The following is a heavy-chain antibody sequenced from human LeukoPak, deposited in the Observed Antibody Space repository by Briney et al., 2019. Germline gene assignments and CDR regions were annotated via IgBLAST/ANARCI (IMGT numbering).Heavy chain of an antibody. Sequence: GGSLRLSCAASGFTFSSNDMHWVRQAPGKGLEWVAVILYDGSTKYYADSVEGRFTISRDNSKNALYLQMNSLRAEDTAVYYCAKDGATWKQACFEFWGQGTLVTVSS. CDR3: AKDGATWKQACFEF. CDR2: ILYDGSTK. CDR1: GFTFSSND. J-gene: IGHJ4*02. V-gene: IGHV3-30*18. D-gene: IGHD5-18*01.